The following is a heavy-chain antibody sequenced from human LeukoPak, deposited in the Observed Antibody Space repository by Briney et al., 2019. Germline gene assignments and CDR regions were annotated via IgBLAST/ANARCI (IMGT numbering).Heavy chain of an antibody. D-gene: IGHD6-13*01. J-gene: IGHJ6*03. Sequence: SETLSLTCTVSGGSISSYYWSWIRQPPGKGLEWIGYIYYSGSTNYNPSLKSRVTISVDTSKNQFSLKLSSVTAADTAVYYCAKDATAVVGTVYMDVWGKGTTVTISS. V-gene: IGHV4-59*12. CDR3: AKDATAVVGTVYMDV. CDR1: GGSISSYY. CDR2: IYYSGST.